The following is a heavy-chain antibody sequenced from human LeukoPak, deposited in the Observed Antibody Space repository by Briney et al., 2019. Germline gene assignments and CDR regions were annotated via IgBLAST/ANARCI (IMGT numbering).Heavy chain of an antibody. CDR2: ISGSGGST. D-gene: IGHD6-19*01. V-gene: IGHV3-23*01. J-gene: IGHJ4*02. CDR3: AKAQYSSGWYWGDFDY. CDR1: GFTFSSHA. Sequence: GGSLRLSCAASGFTFSSHAMSWVRQAPGKGLEWVSAISGSGGSTYYADSVKGRFTISRDNSKNTLYLQMNSLRAEDTAVYYCAKAQYSSGWYWGDFDYWGQGTLVTVSS.